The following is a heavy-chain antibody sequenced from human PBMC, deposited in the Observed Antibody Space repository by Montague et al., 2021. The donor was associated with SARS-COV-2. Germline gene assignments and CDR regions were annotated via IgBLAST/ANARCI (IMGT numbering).Heavy chain of an antibody. Sequence: SDSLSLTHTLSGRSISNYYWTWIRQPAGKGLEWIGRLYTSGSTTYNPSLKSRVTMSVDTSKNQFSLNVTSVTAADTAIYYCARESGYSSGWRYYYVMDVWGQGTTVTVS. CDR3: ARESGYSSGWRYYYVMDV. J-gene: IGHJ6*02. V-gene: IGHV4-4*07. CDR2: LYTSGST. CDR1: GRSISNYY. D-gene: IGHD6-19*01.